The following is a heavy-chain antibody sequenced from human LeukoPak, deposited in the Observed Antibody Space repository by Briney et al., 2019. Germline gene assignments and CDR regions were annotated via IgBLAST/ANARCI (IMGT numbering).Heavy chain of an antibody. Sequence: GGSLRLSCAASGFTFSSYSMTWVRQAPGKGLEWVSSISSSSSYIYYADSVKGRFTISRDNAKNSLYLQMNSLRAEDTAVYYCARDGYCSGGSCGEGDYWGQGTLVTVSS. D-gene: IGHD2-15*01. J-gene: IGHJ4*02. V-gene: IGHV3-21*01. CDR2: ISSSSSYI. CDR3: ARDGYCSGGSCGEGDY. CDR1: GFTFSSYS.